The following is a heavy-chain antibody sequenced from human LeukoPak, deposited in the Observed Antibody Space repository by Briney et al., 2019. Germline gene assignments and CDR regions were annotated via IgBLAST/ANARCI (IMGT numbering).Heavy chain of an antibody. Sequence: SETLSLTCAVYGGSFSGYYWSWIRQPPGKGLEWIGEINHSGSTNYNPSLKSRVTISVDTSKNQFSLKLSSVTAADTAVYYCARDPRGSYGLDYWGQGTLVTVSS. CDR1: GGSFSGYY. CDR3: ARDPRGSYGLDY. D-gene: IGHD1-26*01. CDR2: INHSGST. V-gene: IGHV4-34*01. J-gene: IGHJ4*02.